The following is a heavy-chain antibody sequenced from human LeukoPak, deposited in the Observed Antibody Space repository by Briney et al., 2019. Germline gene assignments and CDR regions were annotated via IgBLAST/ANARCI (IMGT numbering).Heavy chain of an antibody. CDR3: ARGYSGYDCPDY. V-gene: IGHV3-21*01. D-gene: IGHD5-12*01. CDR1: GFTFSSYS. J-gene: IGHJ4*02. CDR2: ISSSSSYI. Sequence: GGSLRLSCAASGFTFSSYSMNWVRQAPGKGLEWVSSISSSSSYIYYADSVKGRFTISRDNAKNSLYLQMNSLRAEDTAVYYCARGYSGYDCPDYWGKGTLVTVSS.